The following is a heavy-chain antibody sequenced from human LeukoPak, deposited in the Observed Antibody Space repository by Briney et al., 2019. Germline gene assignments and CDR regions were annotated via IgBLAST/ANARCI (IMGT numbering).Heavy chain of an antibody. CDR3: ARDKSTGYTHGHYYYNMDV. CDR2: IHSGGTT. D-gene: IGHD5-12*01. CDR1: GVSIGNDY. Sequence: SETLSLTCTVSGVSIGNDYLTWIRQSAGKGLEWIGRIHSGGTTNYNPSLVSRVTFSVDTPKNQASLTLTSVTAADTALYYCARDKSTGYTHGHYYYNMDVWGKGTTVTVSS. V-gene: IGHV4-4*07. J-gene: IGHJ6*03.